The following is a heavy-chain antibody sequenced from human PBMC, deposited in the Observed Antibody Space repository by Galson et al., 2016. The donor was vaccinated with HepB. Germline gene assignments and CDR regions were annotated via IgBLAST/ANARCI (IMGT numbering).Heavy chain of an antibody. CDR2: IYHNGAT. J-gene: IGHJ4*02. D-gene: IGHD2-21*01. Sequence: TLSLTCSVSGGSMGSDGYSWSWIRQPPGKGLEWIGYIYHNGATYHSPSLKSRVSMSVDKSKNHFSLNLTSVTAADTAMYYCVFASAYWGRGSLITVSP. CDR3: VFASAY. CDR1: GGSMGSDGYS. V-gene: IGHV4-30-2*01.